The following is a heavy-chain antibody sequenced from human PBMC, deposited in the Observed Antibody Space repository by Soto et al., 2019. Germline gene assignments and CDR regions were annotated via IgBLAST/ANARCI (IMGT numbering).Heavy chain of an antibody. CDR1: GYTFTAYY. CDR2: INPNSGGT. Sequence: ASVKVSCKASGYTFTAYYLHWVRQAPGHGLEWMGCINPNSGGTNYAQNFQGRVTMTRDRSISTAYLDLSRLRSDDTAVYYCARDKERDSSGYYSEGSDYWGQGTLVTVSS. J-gene: IGHJ4*02. D-gene: IGHD3-22*01. CDR3: ARDKERDSSGYYSEGSDY. V-gene: IGHV1-2*02.